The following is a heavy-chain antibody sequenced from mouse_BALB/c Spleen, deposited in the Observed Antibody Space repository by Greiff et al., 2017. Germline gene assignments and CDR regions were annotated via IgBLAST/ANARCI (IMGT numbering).Heavy chain of an antibody. D-gene: IGHD1-1*01. CDR2: ISYSGST. J-gene: IGHJ3*01. Sequence: EVQGVESGPGLVKPSQSLSLTCTVTGYSITSDYAWNWIRQFPGNKLEWMGYISYSGSTSYNPSLKSRISITRDTSKNQFFLQLNSVTTEDTATYYCARDTTVVKGFAYWGQGTLVTVSA. CDR3: ARDTTVVKGFAY. CDR1: GYSITSDYA. V-gene: IGHV3-2*02.